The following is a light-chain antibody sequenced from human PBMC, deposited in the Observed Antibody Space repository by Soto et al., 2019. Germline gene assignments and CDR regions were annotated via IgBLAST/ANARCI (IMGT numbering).Light chain of an antibody. J-gene: IGLJ2*01. CDR1: SSDVGGYNY. CDR3: SSYTSNTTLVV. V-gene: IGLV2-14*01. Sequence: QSVLTQPASVSGSPGQSITISCTGTSSDVGGYNYVSWYQQHPGKAPKLMIYEVTTRPSGVSNRFSGSRSGNTASLTVSGLQAEDEADYYCSSYTSNTTLVVFGGGTKLTVL. CDR2: EVT.